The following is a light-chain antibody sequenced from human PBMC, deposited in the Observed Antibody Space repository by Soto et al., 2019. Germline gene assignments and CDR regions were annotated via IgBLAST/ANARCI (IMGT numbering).Light chain of an antibody. CDR2: EVS. Sequence: QSALTQPASVSGSPGQSITISCTGSSSDVGSYNYVSWYQQHPGKAPKLMISEVSDRPSGVSNRFSGSKSGNTASLTISGLRAEDEADYYCSSYTRSSTVVFGGGTKLTVL. V-gene: IGLV2-14*01. CDR3: SSYTRSSTVV. CDR1: SSDVGSYNY. J-gene: IGLJ2*01.